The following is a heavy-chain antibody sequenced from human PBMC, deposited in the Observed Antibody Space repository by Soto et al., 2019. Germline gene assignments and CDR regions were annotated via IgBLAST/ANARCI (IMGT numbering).Heavy chain of an antibody. CDR1: GGSISDYY. CDR3: ARDLFYSSRGHFGV. D-gene: IGHD6-13*01. J-gene: IGHJ4*02. CDR2: IYYSGST. V-gene: IGHV4-59*01. Sequence: PSETLSLTCAVYGGSISDYYWSWIRQPPGKGLEWIGYIYYSGSTNCNPSLKSRLTISVDTSKNQFSLKLSSVTAADTAVYYCARDLFYSSRGHFGVWGQGTLVTVSS.